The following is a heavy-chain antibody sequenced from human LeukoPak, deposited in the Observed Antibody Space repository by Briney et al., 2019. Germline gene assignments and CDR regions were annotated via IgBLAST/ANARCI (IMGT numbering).Heavy chain of an antibody. CDR1: GFTFSSYS. CDR2: IRSSSSYI. V-gene: IGHV3-21*01. J-gene: IGHJ4*02. CDR3: ASPLDGYNAY. D-gene: IGHD5-24*01. Sequence: GGSLRLSCAASGFTFSSYSMNWVRQAPGKGLEWVSSIRSSSSYIYYADSVKGRFTISRDNAKNSLYLQMNSLRAEDTAVYYCASPLDGYNAYWGQGTLVTVSS.